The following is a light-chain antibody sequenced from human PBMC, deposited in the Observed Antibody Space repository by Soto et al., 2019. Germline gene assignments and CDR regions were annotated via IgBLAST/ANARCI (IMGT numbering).Light chain of an antibody. CDR3: QKRSNWHLT. V-gene: IGKV3-11*01. Sequence: EIVLTQSPATLSLSPVEIATLSGSASQSVGSSLAWYQQRPGQAHRLLIYDAFIRATGIPARFSGSESGTDFTLTISSLEPEDFAVYYCQKRSNWHLTVGKGPQLEVK. J-gene: IGKJ5*01. CDR2: DAF. CDR1: QSVGSS.